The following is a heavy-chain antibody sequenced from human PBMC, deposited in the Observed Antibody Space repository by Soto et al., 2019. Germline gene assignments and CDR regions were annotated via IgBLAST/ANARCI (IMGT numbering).Heavy chain of an antibody. CDR3: ARLGFYYQSLDP. CDR2: IYYGGTT. J-gene: IGHJ5*02. V-gene: IGHV4-59*08. Sequence: SETQSLTCTVSGGSFSPNYGAWIRQPPGKGLEWIGYIYYGGTTRYNPSLESRVTVSLETSKSQFSLTLSSVTASDTAVYYCARLGFYYQSLDPWGHGTLVTSPQ. CDR1: GGSFSPNY. D-gene: IGHD2-2*01.